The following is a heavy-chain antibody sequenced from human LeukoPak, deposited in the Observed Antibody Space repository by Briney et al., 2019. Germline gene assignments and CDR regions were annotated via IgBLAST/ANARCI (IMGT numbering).Heavy chain of an antibody. CDR3: AAETTAGNA. J-gene: IGHJ5*02. V-gene: IGHV4-34*01. CDR1: GGSFSGYY. D-gene: IGHD6-13*01. CDR2: INHSGST. Sequence: AETLSLTCAVYGGSFSGYYLSWIRQPPGKGLEWVGEINHSGSTNYNLSLKSRVTISVDTSKSQFSLKLSSVTAADTAVYYCAAETTAGNAWGQGTLVAVSS.